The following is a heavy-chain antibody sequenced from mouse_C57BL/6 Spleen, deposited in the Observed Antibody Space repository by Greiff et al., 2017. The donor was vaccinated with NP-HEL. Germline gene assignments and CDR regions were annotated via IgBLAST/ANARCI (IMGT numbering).Heavy chain of an antibody. J-gene: IGHJ4*01. Sequence: EVKVVESGGGLVKPGGSLKLSCAASGFTFSSYAMSWVRQTPEKRLEWVATISDGGSYTYYPDNVKGRFTISRDNAKNNLYLQMSHLKSEDTAMYYCARDLGYYGSSYVGAMDYWGQGTSVTVSS. CDR3: ARDLGYYGSSYVGAMDY. CDR2: ISDGGSYT. V-gene: IGHV5-4*01. CDR1: GFTFSSYA. D-gene: IGHD1-1*01.